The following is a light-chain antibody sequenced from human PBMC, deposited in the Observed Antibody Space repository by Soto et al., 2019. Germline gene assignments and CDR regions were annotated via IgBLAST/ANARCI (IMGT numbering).Light chain of an antibody. CDR1: QSVSNSY. V-gene: IGKV3-20*01. Sequence: EIVLTQSPGTLSLSPGERATLSCRASQSVSNSYLAWYQQKPGQAPRLLIYAASIRATGIPDRFSGSGSGTDFTLTISRLEPEDFAGYYCQQYGSSPLTFGGGTQVEIK. CDR3: QQYGSSPLT. J-gene: IGKJ4*01. CDR2: AAS.